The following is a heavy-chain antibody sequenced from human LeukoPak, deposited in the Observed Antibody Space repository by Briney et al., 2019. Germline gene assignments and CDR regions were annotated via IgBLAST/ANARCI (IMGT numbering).Heavy chain of an antibody. CDR1: GFTVSSNY. CDR3: AKAPPGDWLYNDY. V-gene: IGHV3-53*01. D-gene: IGHD3-9*01. J-gene: IGHJ4*02. Sequence: PGGSLRLSCAASGFTVSSNYMSWVRQAPGKGLEWVSIIYSGGSTFYADSVKGRFTISRDNSKNTLYLQMNSLRAEDTAVYYCAKAPPGDWLYNDYWGQGTLVTVSS. CDR2: IYSGGST.